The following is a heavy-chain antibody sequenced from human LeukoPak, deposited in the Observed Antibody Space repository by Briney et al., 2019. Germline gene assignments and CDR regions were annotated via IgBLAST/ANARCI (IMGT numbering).Heavy chain of an antibody. CDR3: ARRTSNPVGAIDY. CDR2: ISYSGT. CDR1: GGSISISNYY. Sequence: SETLSLTCTVSGGSISISNYYWGWIRQPPGRGLEWIVCISYSGTYYNPSLKSRLTISVDTSKNHFSLNLRSVTAADTAVYYCARRTSNPVGAIDYWGQGTLVTVSS. J-gene: IGHJ4*02. V-gene: IGHV4-39*01. D-gene: IGHD1-26*01.